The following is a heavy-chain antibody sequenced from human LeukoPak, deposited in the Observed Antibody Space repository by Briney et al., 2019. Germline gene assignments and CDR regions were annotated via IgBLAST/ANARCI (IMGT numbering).Heavy chain of an antibody. V-gene: IGHV3-48*01. CDR3: ARASVMITFGGVIVSPYFDF. Sequence: GGSLRLSCAASGFTFSSYSMNCVRQAPGKGLEWVSYISSSSSTIYYADSVKGRFTISRDTAKNSLYLQMNTLRAEDTAVYYCARASVMITFGGVIVSPYFDFWGQGTLVTVSS. CDR2: ISSSSSTI. D-gene: IGHD3-16*02. J-gene: IGHJ4*02. CDR1: GFTFSSYS.